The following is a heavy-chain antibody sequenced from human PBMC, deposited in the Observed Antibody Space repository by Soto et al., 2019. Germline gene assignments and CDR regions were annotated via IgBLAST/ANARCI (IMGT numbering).Heavy chain of an antibody. D-gene: IGHD6-13*01. Sequence: SETLSLTCTVSGGSISSSSYYWGWIRQPPGKGLEWIESIHYNGNTYYNPSLKSRVTISGDTSKNQFSLKLSSVTAADTAIYYCATSYGNAWYTYWGQGTQVTVSS. CDR3: ATSYGNAWYTY. J-gene: IGHJ4*02. V-gene: IGHV4-39*01. CDR1: GGSISSSSYY. CDR2: IHYNGNT.